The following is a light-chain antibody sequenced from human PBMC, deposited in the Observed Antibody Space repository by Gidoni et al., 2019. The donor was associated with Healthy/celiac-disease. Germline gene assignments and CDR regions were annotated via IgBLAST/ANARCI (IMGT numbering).Light chain of an antibody. CDR3: QQSYSTPAT. CDR1: QSISSY. V-gene: IGKV1-39*01. J-gene: IGKJ2*01. CDR2: AAS. Sequence: DIQMTQSPSSLPASVGDRVTITCRASQSISSYLNWYQQKPGKAPKLLIYAASSLQSGVPSRFSGSGSGTDFTLTISSLQPEDFATYYCQQSYSTPATFXXXTKLEIK.